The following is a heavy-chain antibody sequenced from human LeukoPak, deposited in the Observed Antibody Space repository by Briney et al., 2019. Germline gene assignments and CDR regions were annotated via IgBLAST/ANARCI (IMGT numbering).Heavy chain of an antibody. D-gene: IGHD2/OR15-2a*01. CDR2: IYSGGST. J-gene: IGHJ6*03. CDR3: ARYLSAYYYYMDV. Sequence: GGSLRLSCAASGFTFSSYAMSWVRQAPGKGLEWVSVIYSGGSTYYADSVKGRFTISRDNSKNTLYLQMNSLRAEDTAVYYCARYLSAYYYYMDVWGKGTTVTVSS. V-gene: IGHV3-66*02. CDR1: GFTFSSYA.